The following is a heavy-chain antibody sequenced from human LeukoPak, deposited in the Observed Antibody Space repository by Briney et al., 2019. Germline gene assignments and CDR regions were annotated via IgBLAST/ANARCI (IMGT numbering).Heavy chain of an antibody. V-gene: IGHV3-23*01. CDR3: AKGRKYDYVWGSYPMDV. J-gene: IGHJ6*03. CDR1: GFTFSSYA. CDR2: ISGSGGST. D-gene: IGHD3-16*02. Sequence: GGSLRLSCAASGFTFSSYAMSWVRQAPGKGLEWVSAISGSGGSTYYADSVKGRFTISRDNSKNTLYLQMNSLRAEDTAVYYCAKGRKYDYVWGSYPMDVWGKGTTVTVSS.